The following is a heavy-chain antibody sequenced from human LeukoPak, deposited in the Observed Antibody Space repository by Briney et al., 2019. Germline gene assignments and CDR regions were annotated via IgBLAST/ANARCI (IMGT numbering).Heavy chain of an antibody. CDR2: ISYEGSVK. CDR1: GFTFSNYG. Sequence: GGSLRLSCAASGFTFSNYGMHWVRQAPGKGLEWVAVISYEGSVKLYADSVKGRFTISRDNSKNTLYLQMNSLRAEDTAIYYCAKVGCSGGNCYAAFDIWGQGTMVTVSS. V-gene: IGHV3-30*18. CDR3: AKVGCSGGNCYAAFDI. J-gene: IGHJ3*02. D-gene: IGHD2-15*01.